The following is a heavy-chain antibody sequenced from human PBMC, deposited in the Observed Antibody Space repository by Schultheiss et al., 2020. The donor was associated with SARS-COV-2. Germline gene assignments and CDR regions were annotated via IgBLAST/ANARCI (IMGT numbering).Heavy chain of an antibody. CDR1: GFTFSSYG. Sequence: GGSLRLSCAASGFTFSSYGMHWVRQAPGKGLEWVAVIWYDGSNKYYADSVKGRFTISRDNSKNTLYLQMGSLRAEDMAVYYCARDGTRYYFDYWGQGTTVTVSS. D-gene: IGHD1-26*01. CDR3: ARDGTRYYFDY. V-gene: IGHV3-33*01. CDR2: IWYDGSNK. J-gene: IGHJ4*03.